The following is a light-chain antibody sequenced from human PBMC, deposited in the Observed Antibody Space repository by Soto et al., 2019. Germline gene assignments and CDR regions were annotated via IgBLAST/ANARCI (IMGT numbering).Light chain of an antibody. Sequence: EIVMTQSPATLSVSPGESATLSCRASQSISNNLAWYQQKPGQAPSLLIFGTSTRATGSPARFSGSGSGTEVTLTISSLQSEDFAVYYCQQYNNWPFTFGPGTKVDIK. CDR1: QSISNN. CDR3: QQYNNWPFT. CDR2: GTS. J-gene: IGKJ3*01. V-gene: IGKV3-15*01.